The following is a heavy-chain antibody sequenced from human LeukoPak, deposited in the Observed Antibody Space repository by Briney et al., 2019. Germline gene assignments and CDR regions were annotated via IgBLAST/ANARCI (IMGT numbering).Heavy chain of an antibody. Sequence: ASVKVSCKASGYTFTGYYMHWVRQAPGQGLEWMGRINPNSGGTNYAQKFQGRVTMTRDTSISTAYMELGRLRSDDTAVYYCARDYYGSGSYSSWYFDYWGQGTLVTVSS. CDR2: INPNSGGT. J-gene: IGHJ4*02. D-gene: IGHD3-10*01. CDR1: GYTFTGYY. CDR3: ARDYYGSGSYSSWYFDY. V-gene: IGHV1-2*06.